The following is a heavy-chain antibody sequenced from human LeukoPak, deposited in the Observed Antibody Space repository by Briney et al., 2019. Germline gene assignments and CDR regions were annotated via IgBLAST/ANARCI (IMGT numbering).Heavy chain of an antibody. CDR2: IYTSGST. Sequence: PSETLSLTCTVSGGSISSYYWSWIRQPAGKGLEWIGRIYTSGSTNYNPSLKSRVTISVDTSKHQFSLKLSSVTAADTAVYYCARDSYYDSSGYYHAFDIWGQGTMVTVSS. V-gene: IGHV4-4*07. CDR1: GGSISSYY. D-gene: IGHD3-22*01. J-gene: IGHJ3*02. CDR3: ARDSYYDSSGYYHAFDI.